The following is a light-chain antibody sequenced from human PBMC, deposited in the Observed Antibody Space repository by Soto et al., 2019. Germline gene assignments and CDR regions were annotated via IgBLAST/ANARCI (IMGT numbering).Light chain of an antibody. CDR1: SSNIGAGYD. CDR2: GNS. J-gene: IGLJ1*01. Sequence: QSVLTQPPSVSGAPGQRVTISCTGSSSNIGAGYDGHWYQQLPGTAPKLLIYGNSNRPSGVPDRFSGSKSGTSASLAITGLQAEDEADYYCQSYDSSLSGYVFGTGTKLNVL. CDR3: QSYDSSLSGYV. V-gene: IGLV1-40*01.